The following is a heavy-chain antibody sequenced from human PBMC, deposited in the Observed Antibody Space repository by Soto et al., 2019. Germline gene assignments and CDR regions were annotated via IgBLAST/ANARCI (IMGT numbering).Heavy chain of an antibody. CDR3: AHRRAYYDSSGYYFDY. CDR1: GFSLSTSGVG. J-gene: IGHJ4*02. V-gene: IGHV2-5*02. Sequence: QITLKESGPPLVKPTQTLTLTCTFSGFSLSTSGVGVGWIRQPPGKALEWLALIYWDDDKRYSPSLKSRLTITKATSKNQVVLTMTNMDPVDTATYYCAHRRAYYDSSGYYFDYWGQGTLVTVSS. CDR2: IYWDDDK. D-gene: IGHD3-22*01.